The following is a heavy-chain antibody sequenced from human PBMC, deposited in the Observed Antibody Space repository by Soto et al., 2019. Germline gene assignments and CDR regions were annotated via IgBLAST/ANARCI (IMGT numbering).Heavy chain of an antibody. D-gene: IGHD3-10*01. CDR3: ARGGGYYGSGESYYYGMDV. CDR2: INPNSGGT. Sequence: QVQLVQSGAEVKKPGASVKVSCKASGYTFTGYYMHWVRQAPGQGLEWMGWINPNSGGTNYAQKFQGWVTMTRDTSISTAYMELSRLRSDDTAVYYCARGGGYYGSGESYYYGMDVWGQGATVTVSS. J-gene: IGHJ6*02. CDR1: GYTFTGYY. V-gene: IGHV1-2*04.